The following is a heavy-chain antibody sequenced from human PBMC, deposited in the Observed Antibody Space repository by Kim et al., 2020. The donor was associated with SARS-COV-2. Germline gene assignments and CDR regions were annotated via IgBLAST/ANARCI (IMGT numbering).Heavy chain of an antibody. J-gene: IGHJ3*02. CDR3: ARDLGHYYDSSGYYYPDAFDI. CDR1: GFTFSSYS. Sequence: GGSLRLSCAASGFTFSSYSMNWVRQAPGKGLEWVSSISSSSSYIYYADSVKGRFTISRDNAKNSLYLQMNSLRAEDTAVYYCARDLGHYYDSSGYYYPDAFDIWGQGTMVTVSS. V-gene: IGHV3-21*01. D-gene: IGHD3-22*01. CDR2: ISSSSSYI.